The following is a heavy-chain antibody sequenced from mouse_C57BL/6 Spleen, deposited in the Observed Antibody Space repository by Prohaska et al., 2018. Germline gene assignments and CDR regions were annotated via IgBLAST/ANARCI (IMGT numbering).Heavy chain of an antibody. CDR2: IDPSDSYT. CDR1: GYTFTSYW. Sequence: GAELVKPGASVKLSCKASGYTFTSYWMQWVKQRPGQGLEWIGEIDPSDSYTNYNQKFKGKATLTVDTSSSTAYMQLSSLTSEDSAVYYCARGHGSNYYYAMDYWGQGTSVTVS. J-gene: IGHJ4*01. D-gene: IGHD1-1*01. V-gene: IGHV1-50*01. CDR3: ARGHGSNYYYAMDY.